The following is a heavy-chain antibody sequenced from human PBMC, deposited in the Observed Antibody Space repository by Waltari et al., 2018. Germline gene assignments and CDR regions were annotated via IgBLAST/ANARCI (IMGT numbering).Heavy chain of an antibody. CDR2: IYSIGTT. V-gene: IGHV3-53*01. CDR1: GFTARNNF. CDR3: ARDRHCSTSGCSGL. D-gene: IGHD2-2*01. Sequence: EVQLVESGGGLIQPGGSLRLSCAASGFTARNNFMMWVGQAPGKGLEWVSLIYSIGTTYYADSVKGRFTISRDNSKNTLYLQMNSLRGEDTAVYYCARDRHCSTSGCSGLWGQGTLVTVSS. J-gene: IGHJ4*02.